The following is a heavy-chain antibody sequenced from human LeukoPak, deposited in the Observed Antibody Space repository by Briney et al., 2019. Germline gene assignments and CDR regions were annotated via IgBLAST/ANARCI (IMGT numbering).Heavy chain of an antibody. Sequence: GASVKVSCKASGYPFTTYGISWVRQAPGQGLEWMGWIAIYNDNTHSAQKFQGRVTMTTDTSTNTAYMELRSLRSDDTAVYYCARCMIGAYISYNSYYMDVWGKGTTVTVSS. J-gene: IGHJ6*03. D-gene: IGHD2-21*01. V-gene: IGHV1-18*01. CDR1: GYPFTTYG. CDR2: IAIYNDNT. CDR3: ARCMIGAYISYNSYYMDV.